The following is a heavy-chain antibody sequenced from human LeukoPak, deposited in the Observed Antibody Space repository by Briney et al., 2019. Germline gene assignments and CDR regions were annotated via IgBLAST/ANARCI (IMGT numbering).Heavy chain of an antibody. CDR1: GFTFSSYG. CDR3: AKEGSDIVDTLHYYYYGMDV. D-gene: IGHD5-12*01. CDR2: LSYDGSNK. Sequence: PGGSLRLSCAASGFTFSSYGMHWVRQAPGKGLEWVAVLSYDGSNKYYADSVKGRFTISRDNSKNTLYLQMNSLRAEDTAVYYCAKEGSDIVDTLHYYYYGMDVWGQGTTVTVSS. V-gene: IGHV3-30*18. J-gene: IGHJ6*02.